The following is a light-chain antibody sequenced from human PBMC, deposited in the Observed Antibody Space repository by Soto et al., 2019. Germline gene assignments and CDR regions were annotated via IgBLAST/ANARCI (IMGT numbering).Light chain of an antibody. J-gene: IGKJ4*01. CDR1: QSVSSTF. V-gene: IGKV3-20*01. CDR3: QQYGSSPLT. Sequence: ENVLTQSPGTLSLSPGERATLSCRASQSVSSTFLAWYQQKPGQAPRLLIYGPSSRATGIPDRFSGSGSGTDLTLTISRLEPEDSAVYYCQQYGSSPLTFGGGTKVEIK. CDR2: GPS.